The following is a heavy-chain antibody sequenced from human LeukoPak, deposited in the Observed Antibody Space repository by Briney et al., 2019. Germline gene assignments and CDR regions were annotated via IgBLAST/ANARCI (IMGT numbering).Heavy chain of an antibody. J-gene: IGHJ6*02. CDR3: ARSTTGFGLDYYYGIDV. D-gene: IGHD3-10*01. CDR1: GGSISSGGYS. V-gene: IGHV4-30-2*01. Sequence: SETLSLTCAVSGGSISSGGYSWSWIRQPPGKGLEWIAYMYHSGTTYYNPSLKSLVTISADRSKNQFSLKLSSVTAADTAVYYCARSTTGFGLDYYYGIDVWGQGTTVTVSS. CDR2: MYHSGTT.